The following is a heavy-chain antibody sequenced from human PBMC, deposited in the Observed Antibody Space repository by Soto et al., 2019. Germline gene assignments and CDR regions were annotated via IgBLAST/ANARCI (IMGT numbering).Heavy chain of an antibody. J-gene: IGHJ5*02. Sequence: PSETLSLTCIVSGVSITSYYWTWIRQPPGKGLEWIGYTYYSGSTNYNPSLKSRVAISVDTSKSQFSLKLKSVTSADTAVYYCAGTMGARYNWFDPWGQGTLVTVSS. D-gene: IGHD3-10*01. V-gene: IGHV4-59*01. CDR2: TYYSGST. CDR1: GVSITSYY. CDR3: AGTMGARYNWFDP.